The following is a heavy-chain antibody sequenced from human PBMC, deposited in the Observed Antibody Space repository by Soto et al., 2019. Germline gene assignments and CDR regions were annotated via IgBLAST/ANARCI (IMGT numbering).Heavy chain of an antibody. CDR1: GFSLSTSGVG. CDR3: AHSLLLSQYRSSGVFDY. V-gene: IGHV2-5*02. J-gene: IGHJ4*02. CDR2: IYWDDDK. D-gene: IGHD6-6*01. Sequence: QITLKESGPPLVKPTQTLTLTCTFSGFSLSTSGVGVGWIRQPPEKALDWLALIYWDDDKRYSPSLKNRLTITKDTVKNQVVLTMTNMDPVDTATYYCAHSLLLSQYRSSGVFDYWGQGTLVTVSS.